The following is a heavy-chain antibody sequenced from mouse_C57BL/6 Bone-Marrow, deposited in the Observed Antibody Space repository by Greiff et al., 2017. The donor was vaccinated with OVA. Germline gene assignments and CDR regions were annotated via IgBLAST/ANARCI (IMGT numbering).Heavy chain of an antibody. V-gene: IGHV1-69*01. J-gene: IGHJ1*03. CDR1: GYTFTSYW. D-gene: IGHD1-1*01. Sequence: QVQLQQPGAELVMPGASVKLSCKASGYTFTSYWMHWVKQRPGQGLEWIGEIDPYDSYTNYNQKFKGKSTLTVDQSSSTAYMPLSSLTSEDSAVYSCAKSVYGSSFYWYCDDWGTGTTVTVSS. CDR3: AKSVYGSSFYWYCDD. CDR2: IDPYDSYT.